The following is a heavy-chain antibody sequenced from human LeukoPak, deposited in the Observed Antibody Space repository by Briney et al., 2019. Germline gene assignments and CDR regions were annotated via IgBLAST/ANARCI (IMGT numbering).Heavy chain of an antibody. J-gene: IGHJ6*03. CDR1: GFTFSSYA. CDR3: AKPDYGSGSYLYYYYMDV. Sequence: GGSLRLSCAAPGFTFSSYAMSWVRQAPGKGLEWVSAISGSGGSTYYADSVKGRFTISRDNSKNTLYLQMNSLRAEDTAVYYCAKPDYGSGSYLYYYYMDVWGKGTTVTVSS. CDR2: ISGSGGST. V-gene: IGHV3-23*01. D-gene: IGHD3-10*01.